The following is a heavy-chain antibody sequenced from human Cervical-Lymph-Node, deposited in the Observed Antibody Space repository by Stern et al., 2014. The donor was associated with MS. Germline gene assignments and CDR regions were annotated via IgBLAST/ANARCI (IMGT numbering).Heavy chain of an antibody. CDR1: GGSFSSDY. D-gene: IGHD3-3*01. CDR3: ARVTRFPDAFDI. J-gene: IGHJ3*02. CDR2: INHNRNT. V-gene: IGHV4-34*01. Sequence: QVQLQQWGAGLLTPSETLSLTCGVSGGSFSSDYWSWIRQPPGKGLEWIGEINHNRNTNYNPSLKTRVSIPIDTSKSQFFLRLNSVTAADTAVYYCARVTRFPDAFDIWGQGSMVAVSS.